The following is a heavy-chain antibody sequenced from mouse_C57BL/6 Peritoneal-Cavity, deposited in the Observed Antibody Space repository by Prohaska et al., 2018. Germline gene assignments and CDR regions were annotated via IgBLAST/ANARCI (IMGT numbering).Heavy chain of an antibody. CDR2: INPNNGGT. V-gene: IGHV1-18*01. Sequence: HGKRLEWIGDINPNNGGTIYNQKFKGKATLTVDKSSSTAYMELRSLTSEDTAVYYCARRRDDGYYDYWGQGTTHTDS. J-gene: IGHJ2*01. CDR3: ARRRDDGYYDY. D-gene: IGHD2-3*01.